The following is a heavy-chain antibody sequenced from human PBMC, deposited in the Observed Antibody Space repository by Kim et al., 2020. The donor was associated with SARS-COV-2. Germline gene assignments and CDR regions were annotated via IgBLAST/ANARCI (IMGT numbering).Heavy chain of an antibody. CDR2: IIPIFGTA. V-gene: IGHV1-69*13. CDR1: GGTFSSYA. J-gene: IGHJ6*02. D-gene: IGHD2-2*01. CDR3: ARVGYCSSTSCYSGMDV. Sequence: SVKVSCKASGGTFSSYAISWVRQAPGQGLEWMGGIIPIFGTANYAQKFQGRVTITADESTSTAYMELSSLRSEDTAVYYCARVGYCSSTSCYSGMDVWGQGTTVTVSS.